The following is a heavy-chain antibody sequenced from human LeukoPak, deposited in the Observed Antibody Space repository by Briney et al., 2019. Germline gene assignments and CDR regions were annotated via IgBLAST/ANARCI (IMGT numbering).Heavy chain of an antibody. CDR2: IRPDGSEG. J-gene: IGHJ4*02. CDR1: GITFSNSW. Sequence: PGGTLRLSCTTSGITFSNSWLSWVRQAPGTGLEWVATIRPDGSEGYYADTVRGRFPISRDNVKNSFYLQMNTLRAEVTSVYFCAKSPDSSCRGSFYDPFDYWGQGNLVTVSS. D-gene: IGHD2/OR15-2a*01. CDR3: AKSPDSSCRGSFYDPFDY. V-gene: IGHV3-7*03.